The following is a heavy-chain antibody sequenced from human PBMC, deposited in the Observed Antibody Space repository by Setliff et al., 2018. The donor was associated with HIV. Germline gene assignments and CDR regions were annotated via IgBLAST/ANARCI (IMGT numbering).Heavy chain of an antibody. D-gene: IGHD5-12*01. CDR3: VTDRDGYNH. CDR1: GFTFNSYW. Sequence: GGSLRLSCVASGFTFNSYWMYWVRQAPGKGLVCVSRVNNDGTDTIYADSVKGRFTISRDNAKSTVYLQMNSLRVEDTAVFYRVTDRDGYNHWGHGTLVTVSS. V-gene: IGHV3-74*01. J-gene: IGHJ4*01. CDR2: VNNDGTDT.